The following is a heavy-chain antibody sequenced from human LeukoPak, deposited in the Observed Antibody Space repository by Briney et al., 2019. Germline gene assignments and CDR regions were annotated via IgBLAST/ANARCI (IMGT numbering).Heavy chain of an antibody. CDR1: GFTFNNYA. V-gene: IGHV3-23*01. CDR3: ARGIWGGLRPLDF. D-gene: IGHD3-16*01. Sequence: PGGSLRLSCAASGFTFNNYAMTWVRQAPGKGLEWVSGIRSRGDGTYYADSVKGRFAISRDNSKNTVFLQMNSLRAEDAAVYYCARGIWGGLRPLDFWGQGTLVAVSS. CDR2: IRSRGDGT. J-gene: IGHJ4*02.